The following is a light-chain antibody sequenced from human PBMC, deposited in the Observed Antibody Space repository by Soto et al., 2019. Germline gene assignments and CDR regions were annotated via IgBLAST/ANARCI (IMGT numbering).Light chain of an antibody. J-gene: IGLJ3*02. CDR2: DVN. CDR1: SSDVGGYNF. CDR3: SSYAGSNNWV. V-gene: IGLV2-8*01. Sequence: QSALTQPPSASGSPGQSLTISCTGTSSDVGGYNFVSWYQQHPGKAPKLMISDVNRRPSGVPDRFSGSKSGNTASLTVSGLQAEDEDDYYCSSYAGSNNWVFGGGTKVTVL.